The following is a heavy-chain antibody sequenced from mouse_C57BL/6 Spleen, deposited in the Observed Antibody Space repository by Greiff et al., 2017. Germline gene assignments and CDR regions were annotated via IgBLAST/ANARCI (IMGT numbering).Heavy chain of an antibody. J-gene: IGHJ2*01. D-gene: IGHD2-4*01. CDR2: IRSKSNNYAT. V-gene: IGHV10-1*01. CDR3: VRHSYYDYNYFDY. Sequence: EVKVEESGGGLVQPKGSLKLSCAASGFSFNTYAMNWVRQAPGKGLEWVARIRSKSNNYATYYADSVKDRFTISRDDSESMLYLQMNNLKTEDTAMYYCVRHSYYDYNYFDYWGQGTTLTVSS. CDR1: GFSFNTYA.